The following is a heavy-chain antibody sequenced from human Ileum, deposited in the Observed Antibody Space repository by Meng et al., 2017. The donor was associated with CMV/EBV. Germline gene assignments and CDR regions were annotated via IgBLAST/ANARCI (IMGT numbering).Heavy chain of an antibody. CDR1: GFTFDTYW. CDR2: ISADGSKI. D-gene: IGHD4-23*01. V-gene: IGHV3-74*01. J-gene: IGHJ4*02. CDR3: ARPQSDWDYGGIDPFFL. Sequence: GESLKISCAASGFTFDTYWMHWVRRGPGQGPLWISDISADGSKIRYADIVKGRFTVSRDNAKKTLYLHMNDLRVEDTAVYHCARPQSDWDYGGIDPFFLWGQGTRVTVSS.